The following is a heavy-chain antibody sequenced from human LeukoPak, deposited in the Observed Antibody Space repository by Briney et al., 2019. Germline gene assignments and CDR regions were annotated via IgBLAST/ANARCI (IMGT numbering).Heavy chain of an antibody. CDR2: MHTSGST. V-gene: IGHV4-4*07. CDR1: GGAISSYY. D-gene: IGHD3-22*01. Sequence: SETLSLTCTVSGGAISSYYWSWIRQPAGKGLEWIGRMHTSGSTSDNPSLQSRVTMSVDTSKNQFSLKMTSVTAADTAVYYCARGDDSSGQGYWGQGTLVTVSS. J-gene: IGHJ4*02. CDR3: ARGDDSSGQGY.